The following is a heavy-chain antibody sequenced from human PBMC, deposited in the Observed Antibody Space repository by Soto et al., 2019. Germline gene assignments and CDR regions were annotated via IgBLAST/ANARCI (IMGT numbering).Heavy chain of an antibody. CDR3: ARDSRALLWFGELYPYGMDV. CDR1: GNTFTRHY. J-gene: IGHJ6*02. D-gene: IGHD3-10*01. Sequence: QVQLVQSGAEVKKPGASVKVSCTASGNTFTRHYMHWVRQAPGQGLEWMGMINPSGGTTTYVQRFQGRVTMTRDTSTSIVYMELSSLRSEDTAVYYCARDSRALLWFGELYPYGMDVWGQGTTVTVSS. V-gene: IGHV1-46*01. CDR2: INPSGGTT.